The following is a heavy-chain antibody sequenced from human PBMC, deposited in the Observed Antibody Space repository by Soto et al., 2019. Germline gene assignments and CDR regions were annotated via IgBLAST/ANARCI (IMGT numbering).Heavy chain of an antibody. D-gene: IGHD3-22*01. CDR2: IRSKAYGGTT. Sequence: GGSLRLSCTASGFTFGDYAMSWFRHAPGKGLEWVGFIRSKAYGGTTEYAASVKGRFTISRDDSKSIAYLQMNSLKTEDTAVYYCTRARRYYDSSGYYYYFDYWGQGTLVTVSS. CDR1: GFTFGDYA. CDR3: TRARRYYDSSGYYYYFDY. V-gene: IGHV3-49*03. J-gene: IGHJ4*02.